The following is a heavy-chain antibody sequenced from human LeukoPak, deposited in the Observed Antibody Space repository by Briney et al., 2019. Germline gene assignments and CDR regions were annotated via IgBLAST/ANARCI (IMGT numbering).Heavy chain of an antibody. Sequence: GGSLRLSCAASGFTFSTYWMTWVRQAPGKGLEWVANIKQDGSGKYYVDSVKGRFTISKDNAKNSLYLQMNSLRGEDTAVYYCVRDFSRTRLERPFDYWGQGTLVTVSS. CDR2: IKQDGSGK. CDR1: GFTFSTYW. J-gene: IGHJ4*02. V-gene: IGHV3-7*01. CDR3: VRDFSRTRLERPFDY. D-gene: IGHD1-1*01.